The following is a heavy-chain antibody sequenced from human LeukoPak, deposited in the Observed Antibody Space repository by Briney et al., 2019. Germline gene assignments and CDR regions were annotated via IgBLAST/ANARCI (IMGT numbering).Heavy chain of an antibody. Sequence: ASVKVSCKASGYTFTSYDINWVRQATGQGLEWMGWMNPNSGNTGYAQKFQSRVTMTRNTSISTAYMELSSLRSEDTAVYYCARSVTSGYCSSTSCYYYYYCGMDVWGQGTTVTVSS. D-gene: IGHD2-2*01. CDR3: ARSVTSGYCSSTSCYYYYYCGMDV. J-gene: IGHJ6*02. CDR1: GYTFTSYD. V-gene: IGHV1-8*01. CDR2: MNPNSGNT.